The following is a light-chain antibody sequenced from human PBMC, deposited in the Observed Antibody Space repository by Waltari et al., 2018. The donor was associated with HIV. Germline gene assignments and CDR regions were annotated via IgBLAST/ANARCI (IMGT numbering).Light chain of an antibody. Sequence: QSVLTQPPSESATPGQRVPISCSGGSSHTGRNSVYWYQQIPGTAPKLLIYRNNQRPSRVPDRFSGSKSGTSASLAISGLQSEDEADYYCAAWDDSLNSFVFGTGTRVTVL. CDR2: RNN. CDR1: SSHTGRNS. J-gene: IGLJ1*01. CDR3: AAWDDSLNSFV. V-gene: IGLV1-47*01.